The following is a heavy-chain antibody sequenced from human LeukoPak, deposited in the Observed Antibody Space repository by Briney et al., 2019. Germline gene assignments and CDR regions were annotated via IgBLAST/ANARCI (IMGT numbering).Heavy chain of an antibody. J-gene: IGHJ4*02. CDR1: GFTFSTYW. CDR3: GRDWARSGDY. D-gene: IGHD3-10*01. CDR2: INPDGSRT. Sequence: PGGSLRLSCAASGFTFSTYWVHWVRQAPGKGLVWVSRINPDGSRTDYADSVKGRFTISRDKSKNTLYLQMNSLRTEDTAVYYCGRDWARSGDYWGQGTLVTVSS. V-gene: IGHV3-74*01.